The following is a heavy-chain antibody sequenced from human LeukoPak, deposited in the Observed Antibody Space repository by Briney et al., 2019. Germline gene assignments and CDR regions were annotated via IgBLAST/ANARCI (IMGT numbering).Heavy chain of an antibody. V-gene: IGHV3-23*01. CDR2: ISGSGGST. CDR3: AKGARGLSDWLPKGWRGKGAFDI. CDR1: GFTFSSYG. J-gene: IGHJ3*02. Sequence: GGSLRLSCAASGFTFSSYGMSWVRQAPGKGLEWVSAISGSGGSTYYADSVKGRFTISRDNSKNTLYLQMNSLRAEDTAVYYCAKGARGLSDWLPKGWRGKGAFDIWGQGTMVTVSS. D-gene: IGHD3-9*01.